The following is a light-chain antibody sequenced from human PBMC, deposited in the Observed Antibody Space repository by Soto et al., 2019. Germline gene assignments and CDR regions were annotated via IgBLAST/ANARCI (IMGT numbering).Light chain of an antibody. CDR3: SSFSSRNTLV. Sequence: QSVLTQPGSVSGSPGQSITISCSGTSRDVGAYNLVSWYQQRPGKAPKLLIYEVRNRPSGLSYRLSGSKSGNTASLTISSLLPEDEADYFCSSFSSRNTLVFGGGTKLTVL. J-gene: IGLJ2*01. CDR2: EVR. CDR1: SRDVGAYNL. V-gene: IGLV2-14*01.